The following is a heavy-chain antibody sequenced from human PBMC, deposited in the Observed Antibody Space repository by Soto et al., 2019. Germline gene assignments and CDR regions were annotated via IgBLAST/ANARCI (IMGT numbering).Heavy chain of an antibody. CDR3: SWTLDY. Sequence: GGSLRLSCAASGFPFSSSWMDWVRQAPGKGLEWVANINRDGSQTYYVDSVRGRFTVSRDNAENSVFLQMNSLTAEDTAVYYCSWTLDYWGQGTLVTVSS. V-gene: IGHV3-7*01. CDR1: GFPFSSSW. J-gene: IGHJ4*02. CDR2: INRDGSQT.